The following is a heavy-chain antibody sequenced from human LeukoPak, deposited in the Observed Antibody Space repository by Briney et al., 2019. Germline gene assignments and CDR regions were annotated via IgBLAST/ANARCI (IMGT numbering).Heavy chain of an antibody. CDR3: AREVQYDILTGYYSGLNWFDP. CDR1: GFTFSSYG. V-gene: IGHV3-30*03. CDR2: ISYDGSNK. Sequence: GGSLRLSCAASGFTFSSYGMHWVRQAPGKGLEWVAVISYDGSNKYYADSVKGRFTISRDNSKNTLYLQMNSLRAEDTAVYYCAREVQYDILTGYYSGLNWFDPWGQGTLVTVSS. D-gene: IGHD3-9*01. J-gene: IGHJ5*02.